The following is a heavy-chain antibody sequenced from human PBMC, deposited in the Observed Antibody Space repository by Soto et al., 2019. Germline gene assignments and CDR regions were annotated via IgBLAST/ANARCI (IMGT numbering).Heavy chain of an antibody. V-gene: IGHV3-30*18. D-gene: IGHD3-3*01. J-gene: IGHJ6*02. CDR2: ISYDGSNE. CDR3: AKDITLFGVVSPMDV. Sequence: PGGSLRLSCAASAFTFSSYGMHWVRQAPGKGLELVAVISYDGSNEYYADSVKGRFTISRDNSKNTLYLQMTSLSAEDTAVYYCAKDITLFGVVSPMDVWGQGTTVTVSS. CDR1: AFTFSSYG.